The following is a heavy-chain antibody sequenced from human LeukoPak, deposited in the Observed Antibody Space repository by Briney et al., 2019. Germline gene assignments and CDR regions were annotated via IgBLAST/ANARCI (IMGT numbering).Heavy chain of an antibody. CDR2: IYYSGST. V-gene: IGHV4-39*01. Sequence: SETLSLTCTVSGGSISSSSYYWGWIRQPPGKGLEWIGSIYYSGSTYYNPSLKSRVTISVDTSKNQFSLKLSSVTAADTAVYYCARPYGDYGDYWGQGTLVTVSS. D-gene: IGHD4-17*01. J-gene: IGHJ4*02. CDR3: ARPYGDYGDY. CDR1: GGSISSSSYY.